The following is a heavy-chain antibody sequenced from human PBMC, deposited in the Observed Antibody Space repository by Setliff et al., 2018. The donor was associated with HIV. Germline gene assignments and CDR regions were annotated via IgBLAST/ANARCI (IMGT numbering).Heavy chain of an antibody. Sequence: ASVKVSCKTSGYTFTAYYIHWVRQAPGQGLEWMGWINSNNGGTKYAQNFQGRVTMTRDTSITTAYMELSSLISDDTAVYYCARSGGGWYNWFEPWGPGTPVTVSS. J-gene: IGHJ5*02. V-gene: IGHV1-2*02. CDR2: INSNNGGT. CDR1: GYTFTAYY. D-gene: IGHD3-16*01. CDR3: ARSGGGWYNWFEP.